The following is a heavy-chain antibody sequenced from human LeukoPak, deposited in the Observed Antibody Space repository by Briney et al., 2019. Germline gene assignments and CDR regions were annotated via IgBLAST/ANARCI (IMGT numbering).Heavy chain of an antibody. CDR2: INPSGGST. D-gene: IGHD6-19*01. J-gene: IGHJ6*02. CDR3: AREMWSSGWDDPEPYYYGMDV. V-gene: IGHV1-46*01. Sequence: ASVKVSCKASGYTFTSYYMHWVRQAPGQGLEWMGIINPSGGSTSYAQKFQGRVTVTRDTSTSTVYMELSSLRSEDTAVYYCAREMWSSGWDDPEPYYYGMDVWGQGTTVTVSS. CDR1: GYTFTSYY.